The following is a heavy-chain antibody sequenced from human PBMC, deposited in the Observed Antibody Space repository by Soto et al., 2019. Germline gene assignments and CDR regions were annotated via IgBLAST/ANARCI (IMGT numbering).Heavy chain of an antibody. CDR1: GESFSGYY. CDR2: VDHRGGT. J-gene: IGHJ6*02. CDR3: ARYEYGNSLYGVDV. V-gene: IGHV4-34*01. Sequence: SETLSLTCVVSGESFSGYYWSWIRQTPGMGLEWIGEVDHRGGTTYNPSLKDRASISIDSSKNLFSLELTSVTAADTALYFCARYEYGNSLYGVDVWGQGTRVTVSS. D-gene: IGHD1-7*01.